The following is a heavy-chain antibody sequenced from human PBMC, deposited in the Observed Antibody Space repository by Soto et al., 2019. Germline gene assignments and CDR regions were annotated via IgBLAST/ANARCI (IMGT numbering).Heavy chain of an antibody. Sequence: QVQLVQSGAEVKKPESSVKVSCKAPGGTFSTYAISWVRQAPGQGLEWMGGIIPMFGTANYAQRFQDRVTXTXYESTTTVYMELSSLRSEDTAVYFCASGIQLWLRRINSGYSGWGQGTLVTVSS. J-gene: IGHJ4*02. V-gene: IGHV1-69*05. CDR2: IIPMFGTA. D-gene: IGHD5-18*01. CDR3: ASGIQLWLRRINSGYSG. CDR1: GGTFSTYA.